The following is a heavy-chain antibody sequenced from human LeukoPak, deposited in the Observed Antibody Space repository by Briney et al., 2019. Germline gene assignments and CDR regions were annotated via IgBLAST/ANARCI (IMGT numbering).Heavy chain of an antibody. Sequence: SETLSLTCTVSGYSISSGYYWGWIRQPPGQGLEWIGSMYHSGSTNYNPSLKSRVTISVDTSKNQFSLKLSSVTAADTAVYYCARHSRVGLLWFGELGSYYFDYWGQGTLVTVSS. D-gene: IGHD3-10*01. CDR2: MYHSGST. V-gene: IGHV4-38-2*02. CDR3: ARHSRVGLLWFGELGSYYFDY. CDR1: GYSISSGYY. J-gene: IGHJ4*02.